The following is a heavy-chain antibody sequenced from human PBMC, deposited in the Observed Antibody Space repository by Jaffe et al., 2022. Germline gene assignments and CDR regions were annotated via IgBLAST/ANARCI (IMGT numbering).Heavy chain of an antibody. J-gene: IGHJ4*02. D-gene: IGHD6-19*01. CDR2: IYHSGST. CDR1: GYSISSGYY. CDR3: ARVPNPHPSTSDGIAVAGTWLTNTTRHPQRDDY. Sequence: QVQLQESGPGLVKPSETLSLTCAVSGYSISSGYYWGWIRQPPGKGLEWIGSIYHSGSTYYNPSLKSRVTISVDTSKNQFSLKLSSVTAADTAVYYCARVPNPHPSTSDGIAVAGTWLTNTTRHPQRDDYWGQGTLVTVSS. V-gene: IGHV4-38-2*01.